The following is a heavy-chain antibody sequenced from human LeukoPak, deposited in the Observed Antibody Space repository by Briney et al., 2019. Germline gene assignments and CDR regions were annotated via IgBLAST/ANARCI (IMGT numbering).Heavy chain of an antibody. D-gene: IGHD3-22*01. CDR1: GGSISRDY. CDR2: IYYSGST. V-gene: IGHV4-59*12. CDR3: ARDLYYYDSSGLPPST. J-gene: IGHJ5*02. Sequence: SETLSLTCTVSGGSISRDYWSWIRQPPGKGLEWIGYIYYSGSTYYNPSLKSRVTISVDTSKNQFSLKLSSVTAADTAVYYCARDLYYYDSSGLPPSTWGQGTLVTVSS.